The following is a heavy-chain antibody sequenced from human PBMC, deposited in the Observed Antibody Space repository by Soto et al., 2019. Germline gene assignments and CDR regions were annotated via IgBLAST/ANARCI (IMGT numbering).Heavy chain of an antibody. Sequence: QVQLVESGGGVVQPGRSLRLSCAASGFTFSSYAMHWVRQAPGKGLVWVAVISYDGSNKYYADSVNGRFTISRDNSKNTLYLQMNSLRADDTAVYYCARETYYDFWSGPYYGMDVWGQATKVTVSS. V-gene: IGHV3-30-3*01. CDR1: GFTFSSYA. CDR2: ISYDGSNK. D-gene: IGHD3-3*01. J-gene: IGHJ6*02. CDR3: ARETYYDFWSGPYYGMDV.